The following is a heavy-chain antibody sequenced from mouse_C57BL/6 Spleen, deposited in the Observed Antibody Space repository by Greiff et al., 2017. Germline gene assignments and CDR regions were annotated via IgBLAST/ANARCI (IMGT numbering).Heavy chain of an antibody. CDR3: VRWDGIPFDC. Sequence: EVQGVESGGGLVQPKGSLKLSCAASGFSFNTYAMNWVRQAPGKGLEWVARIRSKSNNYATYYADSVKDRFTISRDDSESMLYMQMNDLKTEDTAMYYCVRWDGIPFDCWGQGTTLTVSS. J-gene: IGHJ2*01. CDR2: IRSKSNNYAT. CDR1: GFSFNTYA. V-gene: IGHV10-1*01. D-gene: IGHD2-1*01.